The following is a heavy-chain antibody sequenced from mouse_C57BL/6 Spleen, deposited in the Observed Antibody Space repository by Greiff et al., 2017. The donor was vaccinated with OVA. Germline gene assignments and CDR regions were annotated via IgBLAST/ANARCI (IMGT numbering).Heavy chain of an antibody. CDR3: ARSEYYAMDY. Sequence: QVQLQQPGAELVKPGASVTMSCKASGYTFTSYWITWVKQRPGQGLEWIGDIYPGSGSTNYNEKFKSKATLTVDTSSSTAYVQLSSLTSEDSAVYYCARSEYYAMDYWGQGTSVTVSS. V-gene: IGHV1-55*01. CDR2: IYPGSGST. J-gene: IGHJ4*01. CDR1: GYTFTSYW.